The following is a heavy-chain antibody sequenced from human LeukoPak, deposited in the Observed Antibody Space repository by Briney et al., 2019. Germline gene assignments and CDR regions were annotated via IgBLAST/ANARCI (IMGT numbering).Heavy chain of an antibody. V-gene: IGHV4-38-2*02. Sequence: PSETLSLTCTVSGYSISSGYYWGWIRQPPGKGLEWIGSIYHSGSTYYNPSLKSRVTISVDTSKNQLSLKLSSVTAADTAVYYCARGGTWSGYYYYYYYYMDVWGKGTTVTVSS. CDR1: GYSISSGYY. CDR2: IYHSGST. D-gene: IGHD3-3*01. CDR3: ARGGTWSGYYYYYYYYMDV. J-gene: IGHJ6*03.